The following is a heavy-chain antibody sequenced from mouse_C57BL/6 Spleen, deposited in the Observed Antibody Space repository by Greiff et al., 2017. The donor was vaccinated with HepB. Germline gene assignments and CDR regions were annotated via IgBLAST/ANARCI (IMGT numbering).Heavy chain of an antibody. CDR1: GYTFTDYN. CDR3: ARERAGDYDGNWYFDV. Sequence: EVKLLESGPELVKPGASVKMSCKASGYTFTDYNMHWVKQSHGKSLEWIGYINPNNGGTSYNQKFKGKATLTVNKSSSTAYMELRSLTSEDSAVYYCARERAGDYDGNWYFDVWGTGTTVTVSS. V-gene: IGHV1-22*01. D-gene: IGHD2-4*01. J-gene: IGHJ1*03. CDR2: INPNNGGT.